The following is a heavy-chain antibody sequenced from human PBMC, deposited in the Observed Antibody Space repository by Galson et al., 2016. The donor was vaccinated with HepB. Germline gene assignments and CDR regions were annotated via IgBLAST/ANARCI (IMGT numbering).Heavy chain of an antibody. CDR3: ALFRGYSYEFES. V-gene: IGHV3-21*01. CDR2: ISYILSDV. CDR1: GFTFDDYA. D-gene: IGHD5-18*01. J-gene: IGHJ4*02. Sequence: SLRLSCAFSGFTFDDYAFHWVRQVPGKGLEWVSSISYILSDVYYADPVKGRFTISRDNAKNSLFLQMNSLRVEDTAVYYCALFRGYSYEFESWGQGTLVTVSS.